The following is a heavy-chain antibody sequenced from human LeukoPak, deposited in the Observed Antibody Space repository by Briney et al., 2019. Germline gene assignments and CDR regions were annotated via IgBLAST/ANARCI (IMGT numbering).Heavy chain of an antibody. CDR1: DYTFTSYG. Sequence: ASVKVSCRASDYTFTSYGISWVRQAPGQGLEWIGWISTYNGNTNYAQKLQGRVTMTTDTSTSTAYVELRSLRSDDTAVYYCARGDCTSTSCYVGFDYWGQGTLVTVSS. CDR3: ARGDCTSTSCYVGFDY. V-gene: IGHV1-18*01. CDR2: ISTYNGNT. D-gene: IGHD2-2*01. J-gene: IGHJ4*02.